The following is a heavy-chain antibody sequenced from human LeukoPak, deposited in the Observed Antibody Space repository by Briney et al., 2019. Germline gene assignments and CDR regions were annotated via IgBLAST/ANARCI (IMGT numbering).Heavy chain of an antibody. CDR3: ARRIAAAGHNWFDP. CDR1: GFTFSSYA. Sequence: GGSLRLSCAASGFTFSSYAMHWVRRAPGKGLEWVAVISYDGSNKYYADSAKGRFTISRDNCKNTLYLQMNRLRAEDTAVYYCARRIAAAGHNWFDPWGQGTLVTVSS. D-gene: IGHD6-13*01. J-gene: IGHJ5*02. V-gene: IGHV3-30-3*01. CDR2: ISYDGSNK.